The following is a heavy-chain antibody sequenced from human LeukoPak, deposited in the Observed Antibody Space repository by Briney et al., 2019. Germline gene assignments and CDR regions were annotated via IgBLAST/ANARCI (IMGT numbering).Heavy chain of an antibody. J-gene: IGHJ4*02. V-gene: IGHV3-23*01. D-gene: IGHD3-9*01. Sequence: GGSLRLSCAASGFTFSTYGMDWFRQAPGKGLEWVSGIVGSGGTTYYADSVKGRFIISRDNSKNALYLQMNSLRAEDTAVYYCGRDLDWGAFDHWGQGTLVTVSS. CDR3: GRDLDWGAFDH. CDR2: IVGSGGTT. CDR1: GFTFSTYG.